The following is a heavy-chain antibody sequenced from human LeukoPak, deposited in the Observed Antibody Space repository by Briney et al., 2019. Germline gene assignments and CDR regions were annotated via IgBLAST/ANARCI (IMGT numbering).Heavy chain of an antibody. Sequence: GGSLRLSCAASGFTFSSYGMHWVRQAPGKGLEYVSAITSDGGKTFYADSVKDRFTISRDNSKNTLYLQMGSLRAEDMAVYYCARGRGGSYDYWGQGTLVTVSS. CDR2: ITSDGGKT. CDR1: GFTFSSYG. V-gene: IGHV3-64*02. D-gene: IGHD1-26*01. CDR3: ARGRGGSYDY. J-gene: IGHJ4*02.